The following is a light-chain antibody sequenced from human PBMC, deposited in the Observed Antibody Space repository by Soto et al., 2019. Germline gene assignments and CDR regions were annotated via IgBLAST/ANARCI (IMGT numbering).Light chain of an antibody. CDR3: QQHGTSPIT. CDR1: QSVTNN. J-gene: IGKJ5*01. CDR2: GAS. Sequence: EIVMTQSPDTLSVSPGERATLSCRASQSVTNNLAWYQQKPGQAPRLLIYGASNRATGIPDRFSGSGSGTDFTLTISRLEPEDFAVYYCQQHGTSPITFGQGTRLEIK. V-gene: IGKV3-20*01.